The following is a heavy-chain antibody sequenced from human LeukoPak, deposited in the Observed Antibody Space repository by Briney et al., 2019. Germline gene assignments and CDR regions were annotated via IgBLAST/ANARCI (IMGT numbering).Heavy chain of an antibody. D-gene: IGHD6-19*01. CDR1: GYPVTAFT. J-gene: IGHJ4*02. CDR3: ATIKVAPSIAVAAHLGHYFDN. V-gene: IGHV1-24*01. CDR2: FHPENGEI. Sequence: ASVNVSCKVSGYPVTAFTIHWVRQSPGKGLEWMGGFHPENGEIAYAQNFRGRVTLTEDTSTDTAFMDLSRLTSDDTAVYYCATIKVAPSIAVAAHLGHYFDNWGQGTLVTVSS.